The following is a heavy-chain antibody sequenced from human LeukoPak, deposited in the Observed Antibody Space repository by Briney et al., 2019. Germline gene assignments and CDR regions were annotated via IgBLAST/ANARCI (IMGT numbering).Heavy chain of an antibody. CDR2: IRYDGSHK. V-gene: IGHV3-30*02. D-gene: IGHD3-10*01. CDR1: GFIFSNYG. CDR3: ANDLLKEGSYGSGIDWFDP. J-gene: IGHJ5*02. Sequence: PGGSLRLSCAASGFIFSNYGIHWVRQAPGKGLEWVSFIRYDGSHKHYADSVKGRFTISRENSKKTLYLQMNSLRPEETAMYYCANDLLKEGSYGSGIDWFDPWGEGAQVTVSS.